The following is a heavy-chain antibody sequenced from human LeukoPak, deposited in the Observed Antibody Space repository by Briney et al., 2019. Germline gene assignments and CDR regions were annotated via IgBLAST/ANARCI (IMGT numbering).Heavy chain of an antibody. Sequence: GGSLRLSCSASGFTFSSYAMHWVRQAPGKGLEYVSAISNNGGSTYYADSVKGRFTISRDNSKNTLYLQMSSLRAEDTAVYYCVKGPRGIAAAGFDYWGQGTLVTVSS. J-gene: IGHJ4*02. V-gene: IGHV3-64D*06. D-gene: IGHD6-13*01. CDR2: ISNNGGST. CDR3: VKGPRGIAAAGFDY. CDR1: GFTFSSYA.